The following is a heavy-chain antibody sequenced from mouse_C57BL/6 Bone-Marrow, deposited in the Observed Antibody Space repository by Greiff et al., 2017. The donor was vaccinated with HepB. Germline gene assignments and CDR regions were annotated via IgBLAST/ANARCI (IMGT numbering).Heavy chain of an antibody. CDR2: INSDGGST. J-gene: IGHJ4*01. V-gene: IGHV5-2*01. Sequence: EVKLQESGGGLVQPGESLKLSCESNEYEFPSHDMSWVRKTPEKRLELVAAINSDGGSTYYPDTMERRFIISRDNTKKTLYLQMSSLRSEDTALYYCARHEDSSGYKDYYAMDYWGQGTSVTVSS. D-gene: IGHD3-2*02. CDR3: ARHEDSSGYKDYYAMDY. CDR1: EYEFPSHD.